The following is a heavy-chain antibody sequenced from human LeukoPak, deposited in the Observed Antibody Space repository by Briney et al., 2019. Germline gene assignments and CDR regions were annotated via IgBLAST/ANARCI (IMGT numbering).Heavy chain of an antibody. V-gene: IGHV3-23*01. J-gene: IGHJ4*02. CDR2: LSGSAAGT. Sequence: PGGSLRLSCAASGFTFSSYAMSWVRQAPGKGLEWVSALSGSAAGTYYADSVKGRFTISRDNSKNTLYLQMNSLRAEDTAVYYCAKGYYYGLHWGQGTLVTVSS. CDR1: GFTFSSYA. D-gene: IGHD3-10*01. CDR3: AKGYYYGLH.